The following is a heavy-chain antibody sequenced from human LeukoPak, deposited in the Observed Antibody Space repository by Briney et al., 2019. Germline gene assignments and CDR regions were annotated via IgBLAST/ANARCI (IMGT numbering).Heavy chain of an antibody. J-gene: IGHJ4*02. V-gene: IGHV4-59*08. CDR2: IYYSGST. CDR1: GGSISSYY. Sequence: SETLSLTCTVSGGSISSYYWSWIRQTPGKGLEWIGYIYYSGSTNYNPSLKSRVTISVDTSKNQFSLKLSSVTAADTAVYYCARSIAAAGDFDYWGQGTLVTVSS. D-gene: IGHD6-13*01. CDR3: ARSIAAAGDFDY.